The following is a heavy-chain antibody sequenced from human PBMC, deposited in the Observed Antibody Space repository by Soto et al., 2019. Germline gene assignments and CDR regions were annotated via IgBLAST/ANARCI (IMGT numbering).Heavy chain of an antibody. CDR2: ISYSGST. CDR1: GGCISSSSYY. CDR3: GTRGAHNWCDP. V-gene: IGHV4-39*01. D-gene: IGHD1-26*01. Sequence: SETLSLTCIVSGGCISSSSYYWGWLRQPPGKGLEWIGSISYSGSTYYNPSLWSRVTISVDTPKNQFSLQLSSVAAAGTAVFFGGTRGAHNWCDPWGQGTLVTVSS. J-gene: IGHJ5*02.